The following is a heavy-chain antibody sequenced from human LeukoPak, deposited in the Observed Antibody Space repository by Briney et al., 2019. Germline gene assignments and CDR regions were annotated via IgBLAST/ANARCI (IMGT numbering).Heavy chain of an antibody. CDR2: IIPIFSTT. V-gene: IGHV1-69*13. CDR1: GGTFSSYA. D-gene: IGHD3-22*01. Sequence: GASVKVSRKASGGTFSSYAISWVRQAPGQGLEWMGGIIPIFSTTNYAQKFQGRVTITADESTSTAYMELSSLRSEDTAVYYCARGAMIAPSADYWGQGTLVTVSS. CDR3: ARGAMIAPSADY. J-gene: IGHJ4*02.